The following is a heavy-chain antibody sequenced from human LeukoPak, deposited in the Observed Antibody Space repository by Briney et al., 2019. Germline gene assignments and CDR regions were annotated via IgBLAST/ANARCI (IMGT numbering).Heavy chain of an antibody. CDR2: MNPNSGNT. D-gene: IGHD3-10*01. CDR3: ARQGWAAGYYGSGRIYYYYMDV. Sequence: ASVKVSCKASGYTFTSYDINWVRQATGQGLEWMGWMNPNSGNTGYAQKFQGRVTMTRNTSISTAYMELSSLRSEDTAVYYCARQGWAAGYYGSGRIYYYYMDVWGKGTTVTISS. CDR1: GYTFTSYD. V-gene: IGHV1-8*01. J-gene: IGHJ6*03.